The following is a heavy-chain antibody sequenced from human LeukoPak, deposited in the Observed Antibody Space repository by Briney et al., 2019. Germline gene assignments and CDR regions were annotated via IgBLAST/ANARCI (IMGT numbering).Heavy chain of an antibody. CDR1: GGSISSYY. CDR2: IYYSGST. Sequence: PSETLSLTCTVSGGSISSYYWSWIRQPPGKGLEWIGHIYYSGSTNYNPSLKSRVTISVDTSKNQFSLKLSSVTAADTAVYYCARDSDYSNPYYYYGMDVWGQGTTVTVSS. J-gene: IGHJ6*02. V-gene: IGHV4-59*01. CDR3: ARDSDYSNPYYYYGMDV. D-gene: IGHD4-11*01.